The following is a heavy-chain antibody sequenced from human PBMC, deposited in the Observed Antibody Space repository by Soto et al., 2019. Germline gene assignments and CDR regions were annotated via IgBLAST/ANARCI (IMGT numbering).Heavy chain of an antibody. CDR2: ISWNSGSI. J-gene: IGHJ4*02. V-gene: IGHV3-9*01. D-gene: IGHD4-17*01. CDR3: AKDTYGDYHFDY. Sequence: EVQLVESGGGLVQPGRSLRLSCAASGFTFDDYAMHWVRQAQGKGLEWVSGISWNSGSIGYADSVKGRFTISRDNAKNSLYLQMNSLRAEDTALYYCAKDTYGDYHFDYWGQGTLVTVSS. CDR1: GFTFDDYA.